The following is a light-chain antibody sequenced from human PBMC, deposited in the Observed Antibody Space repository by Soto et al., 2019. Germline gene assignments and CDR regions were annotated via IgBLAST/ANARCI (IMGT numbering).Light chain of an antibody. CDR2: CAS. V-gene: IGKV4-1*01. CDR3: QQYYSTPAIT. Sequence: DIVMTQSPDSLAVSLGERATINCKSSQSVLYSSNNKNYLAWYQQKPGQPPKLLIYCASTRESGVLDRFSGGRPGTDFALSFSGLQAEDVAVYYCQQYYSTPAITFGQGTRLQIK. CDR1: QSVLYSSNNKNY. J-gene: IGKJ5*01.